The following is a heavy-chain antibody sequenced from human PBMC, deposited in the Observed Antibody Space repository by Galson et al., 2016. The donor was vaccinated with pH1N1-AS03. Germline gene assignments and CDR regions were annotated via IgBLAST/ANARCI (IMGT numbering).Heavy chain of an antibody. V-gene: IGHV3-23*01. CDR1: GFTFSTYS. Sequence: SLRLSCAASGFTFSTYSMNWVRQAPGKGLEWVSGIWGNGDSTYYADFVKGRFTISRDNSKNTLYLQMNSLRADDTAVYYCTKDMKPDGVYDLDYWGQGTLVTVSS. CDR3: TKDMKPDGVYDLDY. J-gene: IGHJ4*02. CDR2: IWGNGDST. D-gene: IGHD5/OR15-5a*01.